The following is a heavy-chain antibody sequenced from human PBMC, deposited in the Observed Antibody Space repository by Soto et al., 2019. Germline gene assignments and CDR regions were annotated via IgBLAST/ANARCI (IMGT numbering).Heavy chain of an antibody. J-gene: IGHJ4*02. CDR2: IVPSYRTA. V-gene: IGHV1-69*01. D-gene: IGHD6-13*01. CDR1: GGTFSSYR. CDR3: ARDSGAKLSSS. Sequence: QVQLVQSGAEVKKPGSSVKVSCKASGGTFSSYRINWVRQAPGQGLEWVGGIVPSYRTADYAQKFQGRVTITADESASTAYMELRSLTSQDTAVYYCARDSGAKLSSSWGQGTLVTVSS.